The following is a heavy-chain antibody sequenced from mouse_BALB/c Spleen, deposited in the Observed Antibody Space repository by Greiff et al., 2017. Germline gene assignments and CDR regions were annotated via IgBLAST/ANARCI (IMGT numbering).Heavy chain of an antibody. Sequence: VQRVESGPGLVAPSQSLSITCTVSGFSLTSYGVHWVRQPPGKGLEWLGVIWAGGSTNYNSALMSRLSISKDNSKSQVFLKMNSLQTDDTAMYYCASPHDHDGFAYWGQGTLVTVSA. CDR2: IWAGGST. CDR3: ASPHDHDGFAY. D-gene: IGHD2-12*01. J-gene: IGHJ3*01. CDR1: GFSLTSYG. V-gene: IGHV2-9*02.